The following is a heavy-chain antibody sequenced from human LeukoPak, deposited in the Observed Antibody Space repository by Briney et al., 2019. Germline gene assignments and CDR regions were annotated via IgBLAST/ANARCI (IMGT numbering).Heavy chain of an antibody. J-gene: IGHJ4*02. V-gene: IGHV3-30*18. D-gene: IGHD6-13*01. CDR1: GFTFSSYG. CDR2: ISYDGSNK. Sequence: RPGGSLRLSCAASGFTFSSYGMHWVRQAPGKGLEWVAVISYDGSNKYYADSVKGRFTISRDNSKNALYLQMNSLRAEDTAVYYCAKDRVWAAAGTENDYWGQGTLVTVSS. CDR3: AKDRVWAAAGTENDY.